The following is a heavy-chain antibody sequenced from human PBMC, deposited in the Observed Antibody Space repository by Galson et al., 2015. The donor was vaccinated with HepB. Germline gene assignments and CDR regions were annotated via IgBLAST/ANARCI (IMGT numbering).Heavy chain of an antibody. J-gene: IGHJ5*02. D-gene: IGHD6-25*01. CDR2: ISGSGDTI. V-gene: IGHV3-11*01. Sequence: SLRLSCAASGFTFSDYYMSWIRQAPGKGLEWLSSISGSGDTINYAYSVKGRFIVSRDNGKNSLYLQMNSLRAEDTAVYYCARAALGWFDPWGQGTPATVSS. CDR1: GFTFSDYY. CDR3: ARAALGWFDP.